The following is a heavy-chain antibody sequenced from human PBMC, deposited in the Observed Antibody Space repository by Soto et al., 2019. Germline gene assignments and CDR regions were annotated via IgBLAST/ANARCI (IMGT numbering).Heavy chain of an antibody. V-gene: IGHV3-53*01. CDR3: AKGAGATPYYYYYYGMDV. CDR1: GFTVSSKY. CDR2: ISSGGST. Sequence: AGGSLRLSCAASGFTVSSKYMSWVRQAPGKGLEWVSIISSGGSTYYADSVKGRFTISRDNSKNTLYLQMNSLRAEDTAVYYCAKGAGATPYYYYYYGMDVWGQGTTVTVSS. D-gene: IGHD1-26*01. J-gene: IGHJ6*02.